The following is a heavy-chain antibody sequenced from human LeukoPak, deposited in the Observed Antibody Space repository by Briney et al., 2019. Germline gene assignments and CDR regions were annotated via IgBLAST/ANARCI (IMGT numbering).Heavy chain of an antibody. J-gene: IGHJ4*02. D-gene: IGHD2-8*01. CDR1: GFTFSTSW. Sequence: GGSLRLSCTASGFTFSTSWMNWLRQVPGKGPEWVANIKEDGSEKYYADSVKGRFTISRDNAKNSLFLQMDGLRLEDTALYYCARALSPGCRTWRVGYFDSWGQGTLVTVAS. V-gene: IGHV3-7*01. CDR3: ARALSPGCRTWRVGYFDS. CDR2: IKEDGSEK.